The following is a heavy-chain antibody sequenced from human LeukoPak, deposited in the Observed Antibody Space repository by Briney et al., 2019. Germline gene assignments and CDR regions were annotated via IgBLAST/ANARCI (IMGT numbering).Heavy chain of an antibody. V-gene: IGHV3-48*01. CDR3: ARALRGEGSGATGHY. D-gene: IGHD3-10*01. Sequence: GRSLRLSCAASGFTLSSYSMNWVRQAPGKGLEWVSYISSSSTIYYADSVKGRFTISRDNAKNSLYLQMNSLRAEDTAVYYCARALRGEGSGATGHYWGQGTLVTVSS. J-gene: IGHJ4*02. CDR1: GFTLSSYS. CDR2: ISSSSTI.